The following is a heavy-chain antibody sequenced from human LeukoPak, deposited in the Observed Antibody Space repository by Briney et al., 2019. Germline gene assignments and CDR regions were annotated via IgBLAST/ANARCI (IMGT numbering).Heavy chain of an antibody. CDR1: GFTFTIHA. CDR2: IDRSGERT. J-gene: IGHJ4*02. CDR3: TRGNVAAATAILYFDY. D-gene: IGHD6-13*01. V-gene: IGHV3-23*01. Sequence: GGSLRLSCAASGFTFTIHAMTWVRQAPGKGLEWVSTIDRSGERTHYADSVKGRFTISRDNAKNSLYLQMNSLRAEDTALYHCTRGNVAAATAILYFDYWGQGTLVTVSS.